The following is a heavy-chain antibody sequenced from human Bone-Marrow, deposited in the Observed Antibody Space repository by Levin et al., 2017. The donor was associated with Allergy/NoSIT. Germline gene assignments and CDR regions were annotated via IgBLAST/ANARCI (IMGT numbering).Heavy chain of an antibody. CDR1: GASFSAYY. J-gene: IGHJ4*02. CDR2: VNPNTADT. V-gene: IGHV1-2*02. Sequence: SVKVSCKASGASFSAYYIHWVRQAPGQGFEWIGWVNPNTADTYYAQSFQGRVTMTGDTSISTVYMELTSLTSDDTAIYFCAALLHGTFDYWGQGTLVTVSS. D-gene: IGHD1-1*01. CDR3: AALLHGTFDY.